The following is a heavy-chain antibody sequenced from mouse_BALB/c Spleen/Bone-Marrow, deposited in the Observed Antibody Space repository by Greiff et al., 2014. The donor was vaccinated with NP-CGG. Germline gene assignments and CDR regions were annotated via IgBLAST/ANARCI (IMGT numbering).Heavy chain of an antibody. V-gene: IGHV1-14*01. D-gene: IGHD1-1*01. Sequence: EVQRVESGPELVKPGASVKMSCKASGYTFTSYVIHWVKQKPGQGLEWIGYINPYNDGTKYNEKFKGKATLTSDKSSSTAYMELSSLTSEYSAVFYFARGGYYGTSLYWYFDVWGAGTTVTVSS. CDR3: ARGGYYGTSLYWYFDV. J-gene: IGHJ1*01. CDR1: GYTFTSYV. CDR2: INPYNDGT.